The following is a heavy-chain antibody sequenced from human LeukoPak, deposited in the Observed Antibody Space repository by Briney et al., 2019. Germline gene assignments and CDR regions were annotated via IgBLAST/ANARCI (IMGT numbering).Heavy chain of an antibody. D-gene: IGHD3-22*01. Sequence: GGSLRLSCAASGFTFSSYGMHWVRQAPGKGLEWVAVIWYDGSNKYYADSVKGRFTISRDNSKNTLYLQINSLRAEDTAVYYCARDPNSYYDSSGYFDYWGQGTLVTVSS. CDR3: ARDPNSYYDSSGYFDY. J-gene: IGHJ4*02. CDR1: GFTFSSYG. V-gene: IGHV3-33*01. CDR2: IWYDGSNK.